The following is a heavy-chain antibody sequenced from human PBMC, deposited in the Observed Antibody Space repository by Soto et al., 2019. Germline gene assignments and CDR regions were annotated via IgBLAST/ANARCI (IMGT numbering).Heavy chain of an antibody. CDR2: ISSSSSTI. CDR1: GFTFSSYS. J-gene: IGHJ5*02. CDR3: AAEATILNWFDP. V-gene: IGHV3-48*01. Sequence: EVQLVESGGGLVQPGGSLRLSCAASGFTFSSYSMNWVRQAPGKGLEWVSYISSSSSTIWYADSVKGRLTISRDNAKNSLYLQMNSLRAEDTAVYYCAAEATILNWFDPWGQGTLVTVSS. D-gene: IGHD5-12*01.